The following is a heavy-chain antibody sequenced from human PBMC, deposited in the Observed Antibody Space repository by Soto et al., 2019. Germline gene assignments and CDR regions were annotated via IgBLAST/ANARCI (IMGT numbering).Heavy chain of an antibody. V-gene: IGHV3-23*01. CDR3: AKVDGGYVDC. CDR2: ISGSGGST. CDR1: GFTFSSYA. Sequence: EVQLLESGGGLVQPGGSLRLSCAASGFTFSSYAMSWVRQAPGKGLEWVSAISGSGGSTYYADSVKGRFTISRDNSKNTLYRQMNSRRAEETGVYYCAKVDGGYVDCWGQGTLVSVSS. D-gene: IGHD2-15*01. J-gene: IGHJ4*02.